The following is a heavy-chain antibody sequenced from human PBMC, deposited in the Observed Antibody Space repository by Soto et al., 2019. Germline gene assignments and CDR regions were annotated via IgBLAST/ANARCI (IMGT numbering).Heavy chain of an antibody. CDR3: VRYCSTTLCNGVATRTFDY. Sequence: VGSLRLSCAASRFTFSTYEMNWVRQAPGKGLEWVSYISTSGSTVYYADSVKGRFTISRDNTRNSLYLQMNSLRDEDTALYYCVRYCSTTLCNGVATRTFDYWGQGTRVTVSS. CDR2: ISTSGSTV. V-gene: IGHV3-48*03. CDR1: RFTFSTYE. D-gene: IGHD2-2*01. J-gene: IGHJ4*02.